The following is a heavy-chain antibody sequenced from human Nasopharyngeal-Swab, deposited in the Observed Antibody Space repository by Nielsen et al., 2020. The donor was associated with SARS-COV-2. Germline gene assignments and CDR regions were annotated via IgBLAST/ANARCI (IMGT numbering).Heavy chain of an antibody. CDR3: ASTPNYYDSSGYYFDY. CDR1: GYTFTSYY. V-gene: IGHV1-46*01. CDR2: INPSGGST. Sequence: ASVKVSCKASGYTFTSYYMHWVRQAPGQGLEWMGIINPSGGSTSYAQKFQGRVTITADKSTSTAYMELSSLRSEDTAVYYCASTPNYYDSSGYYFDYWGQGTLVTVSS. J-gene: IGHJ4*02. D-gene: IGHD3-22*01.